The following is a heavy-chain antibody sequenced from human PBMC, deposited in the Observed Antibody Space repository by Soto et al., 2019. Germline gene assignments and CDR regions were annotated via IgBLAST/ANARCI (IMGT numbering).Heavy chain of an antibody. CDR2: IYYSGST. J-gene: IGHJ5*02. D-gene: IGHD6-19*01. CDR3: ARLQLLDIRVWFVP. Sequence: SETLSLTCSVSGGSISSGGYSWSWIRQHPGKGLEWIGYIYYSGSTYYNPSLKSRVTIAVDTSKNQFSLKLCSVTAAVSVVYFCARLQLLDIRVWFVPWGQGTLVTVSS. V-gene: IGHV4-31*03. CDR1: GGSISSGGYS.